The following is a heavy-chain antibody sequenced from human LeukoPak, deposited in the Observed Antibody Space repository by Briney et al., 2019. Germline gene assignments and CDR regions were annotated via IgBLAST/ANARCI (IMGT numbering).Heavy chain of an antibody. CDR2: IGGGDDI. J-gene: IGHJ4*02. CDR3: AKDATPGNSMWDYFDY. Sequence: GGSLRLSCAASGFTFSTHAMSWVRQAPGKGLEYVSGIGGGDDIHYADSVKGRFTVSRDNSKNTLFLQMNSLRAEDTAVYYCAKDATPGNSMWDYFDYRGQGTLVTVSS. CDR1: GFTFSTHA. V-gene: IGHV3-23*01. D-gene: IGHD1-7*01.